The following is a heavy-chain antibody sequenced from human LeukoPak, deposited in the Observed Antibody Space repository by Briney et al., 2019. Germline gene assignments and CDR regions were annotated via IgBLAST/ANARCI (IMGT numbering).Heavy chain of an antibody. V-gene: IGHV3-23*01. CDR2: ISGSGGST. J-gene: IGHJ4*02. CDR3: ARARYCSGGSCPLDY. CDR1: GFTFSSYA. Sequence: PGGSLRLSCAASGFTFSSYAMSWVRQAPVKGLEWVSAISGSGGSTYYADSVKGRFTISRDNSKNTLYLQMNSLRAEDTAVYYCARARYCSGGSCPLDYWGQGTLVTVSS. D-gene: IGHD2-15*01.